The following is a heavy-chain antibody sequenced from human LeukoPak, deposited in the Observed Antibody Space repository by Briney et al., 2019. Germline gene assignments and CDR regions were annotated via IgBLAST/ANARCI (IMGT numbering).Heavy chain of an antibody. Sequence: GRSLRLSCAASGFTFSSYSMNWVRQAPGKGLEWVSSISSSSSYIYYADSVKGRFTISRDNAKNSLYLQMNSLRAEDTAVYYCARVSDDYATFDIWGQGTMVTVSS. V-gene: IGHV3-21*04. CDR1: GFTFSSYS. CDR2: ISSSSSYI. J-gene: IGHJ3*02. CDR3: ARVSDDYATFDI. D-gene: IGHD4-17*01.